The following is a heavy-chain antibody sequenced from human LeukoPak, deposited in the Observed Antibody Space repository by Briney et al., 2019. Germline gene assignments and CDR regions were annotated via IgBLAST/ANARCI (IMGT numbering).Heavy chain of an antibody. V-gene: IGHV1-69*06. CDR3: ARCSPGDSSNFYAVLQY. CDR2: IIPVFGAT. D-gene: IGHD3-22*01. CDR1: GGTFSSYA. J-gene: IGHJ4*02. Sequence: SVKVSCKASGGTFSSYAVSWVRLTPGQGLEWLGGIIPVFGATTYAQKFQAKVTMTADKSTNTAYLEISSLTSDDTAVYYCARCSPGDSSNFYAVLQYWGQGTQVTVST.